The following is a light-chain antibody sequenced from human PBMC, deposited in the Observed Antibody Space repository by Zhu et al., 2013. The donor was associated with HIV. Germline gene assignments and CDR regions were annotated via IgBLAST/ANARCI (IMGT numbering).Light chain of an antibody. J-gene: IGKJ5*01. CDR3: QQYEDSPIT. CDR1: QTVSSNS. Sequence: EIVLTQSPGTLSLSSGERVTLSCRASQTVSSNSLAWYQQKPGQAPRLLISGTSNRATDTPTRFSGSGSGADFTLTINRLQPEDFAIYYCQQYEDSPITFGQGTRLEMK. CDR2: GTS. V-gene: IGKV3-20*01.